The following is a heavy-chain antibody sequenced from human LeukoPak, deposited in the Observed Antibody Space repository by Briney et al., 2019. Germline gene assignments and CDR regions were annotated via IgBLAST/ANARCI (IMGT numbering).Heavy chain of an antibody. CDR3: ARGFTLFDP. J-gene: IGHJ5*02. CDR1: GGSIRSYY. V-gene: IGHV4-59*01. Sequence: SETLSLTCTVSGGSIRSYYWSWNRQPPGKGLEWIGSIYYSGSTNYNPSLKSRVTISVDTSKNQFSLKLSSVTAADTAVYYCARGFTLFDPWGQGTLVTVSS. D-gene: IGHD2/OR15-2a*01. CDR2: IYYSGST.